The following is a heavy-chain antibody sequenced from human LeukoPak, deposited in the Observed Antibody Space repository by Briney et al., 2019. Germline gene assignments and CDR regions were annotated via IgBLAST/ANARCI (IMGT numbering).Heavy chain of an antibody. D-gene: IGHD2-8*01. CDR2: ISGSGGST. CDR1: GFTFSNYA. V-gene: IGHV3-23*01. Sequence: PGGSLRLSCAASGFTFSNYAMSWVRQAPGKGLEWVSAISGSGGSTYYADSVKGRFTISRDNSKNTLYLQMNSLRAEDTAVYYCAKDPDSSGICYTFFDYWGQGTLVTVSS. CDR3: AKDPDSSGICYTFFDY. J-gene: IGHJ4*02.